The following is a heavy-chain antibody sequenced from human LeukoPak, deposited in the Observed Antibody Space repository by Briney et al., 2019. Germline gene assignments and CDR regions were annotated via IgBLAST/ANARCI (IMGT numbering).Heavy chain of an antibody. J-gene: IGHJ4*02. Sequence: PGRSLRLSCAAPGFTFDNHAMHWVRQAPGKGLEWVSGLSWNSGSIDYADSVKGRFTISRDNAKNSLYLQMNSLRAEDTALYYCAKGPGMATVKRYLDYWGQGTLVTVSS. D-gene: IGHD5-24*01. CDR3: AKGPGMATVKRYLDY. CDR2: LSWNSGSI. V-gene: IGHV3-9*01. CDR1: GFTFDNHA.